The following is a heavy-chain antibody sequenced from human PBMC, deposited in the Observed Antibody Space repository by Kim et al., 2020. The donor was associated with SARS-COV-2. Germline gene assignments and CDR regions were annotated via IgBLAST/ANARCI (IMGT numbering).Heavy chain of an antibody. D-gene: IGHD7-27*01. CDR3: ASANPDAFDI. V-gene: IGHV4-39*01. J-gene: IGHJ3*02. Sequence: NPALNSGVTMSVDTSKNQFSLKLSSVAASDTAVYYCASANPDAFDIWGQGTMVTVSS.